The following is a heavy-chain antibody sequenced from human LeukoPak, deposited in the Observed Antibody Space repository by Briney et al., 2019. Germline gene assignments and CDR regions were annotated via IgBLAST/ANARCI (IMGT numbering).Heavy chain of an antibody. CDR2: ISAFNGDT. V-gene: IGHV1-18*01. CDR3: ARGRGTGYSGYDVYFDF. D-gene: IGHD5-12*01. CDR1: GYIFTTYG. J-gene: IGHJ4*02. Sequence: ASVTVSCKTSGYIFTTYGVSWVRQAPGQGGEWMGWISAFNGDTNYAQKFQGRITVTTDTSTSTVHMELSSLTSDDTAVYYCARGRGTGYSGYDVYFDFWGQGSLFTVSS.